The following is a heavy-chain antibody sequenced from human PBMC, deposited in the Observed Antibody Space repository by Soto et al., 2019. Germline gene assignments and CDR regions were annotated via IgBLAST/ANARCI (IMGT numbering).Heavy chain of an antibody. J-gene: IGHJ4*02. Sequence: GGSLRLSCAASGFTFNTYPMHWVRQAPGKGLEWVGVISHDGINTYYKDSVKGRFTISRDNSKNTLYLQMNSLRAEDTAVYYCSCLPDGQKVGAAASLDSWGQGTLVTVSS. CDR3: SCLPDGQKVGAAASLDS. CDR1: GFTFNTYP. D-gene: IGHD2-15*01. V-gene: IGHV3-30*04. CDR2: ISHDGINT.